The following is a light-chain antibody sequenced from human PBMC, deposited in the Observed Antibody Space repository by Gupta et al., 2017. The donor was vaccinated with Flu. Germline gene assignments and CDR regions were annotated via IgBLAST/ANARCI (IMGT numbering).Light chain of an antibody. CDR3: QQYNSFSPYS. CDR1: QSISSW. CDR2: KAS. Sequence: DRVTITCRASQSISSWLAWYQRKPGKAPKLLIYKASILESGVPSRFSGSGSGTEFTLTISSLQPDDFATYYCQQYNSFSPYSFGQGTKLEI. V-gene: IGKV1-5*03. J-gene: IGKJ2*03.